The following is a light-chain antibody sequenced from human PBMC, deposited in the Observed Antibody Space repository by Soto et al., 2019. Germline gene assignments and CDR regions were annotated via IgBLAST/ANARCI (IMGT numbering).Light chain of an antibody. CDR2: SAS. CDR1: QSINNH. J-gene: IGKJ5*01. CDR3: QQSGTMPIT. V-gene: IGKV1-39*01. Sequence: DIQMTQSPASLSVSVGDRVTITCRASQSINNHLDWYLQRPGQAPKLLIRSASTLQRGVPSRFSGSGSRTEFTLTIADLQPEDFGTYYCQQSGTMPITFGHGTRLEIK.